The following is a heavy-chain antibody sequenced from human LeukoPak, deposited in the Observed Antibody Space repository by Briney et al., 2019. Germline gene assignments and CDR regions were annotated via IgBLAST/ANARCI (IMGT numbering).Heavy chain of an antibody. Sequence: SETLSLTCAVYGASFSDNYWSWIRQPPGKGLEWIGEINHSGNTNYNPSVKSRVTISVDTSKKQFSLKVTPLTAADTAVYFCARHAPVSPPIRAFDSWGRGTPVTVSS. D-gene: IGHD3-3*02. CDR1: GASFSDNY. CDR2: INHSGNT. V-gene: IGHV4-34*01. CDR3: ARHAPVSPPIRAFDS. J-gene: IGHJ4*02.